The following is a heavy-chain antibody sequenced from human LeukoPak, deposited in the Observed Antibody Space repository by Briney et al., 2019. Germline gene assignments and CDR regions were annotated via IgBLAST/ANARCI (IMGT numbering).Heavy chain of an antibody. Sequence: SETLSLTCTVSGGSVSSGSYYWHWIRQPAGKGLEWIGRIYTSGSTNYNPSLKSRVTISVDTSKNQFSLKLSSVTAADTAVYYCARDGGWFDPWGQGTLVTVSS. V-gene: IGHV4-61*02. CDR2: IYTSGST. CDR3: ARDGGWFDP. CDR1: GGSVSSGSYY. D-gene: IGHD3-16*01. J-gene: IGHJ5*02.